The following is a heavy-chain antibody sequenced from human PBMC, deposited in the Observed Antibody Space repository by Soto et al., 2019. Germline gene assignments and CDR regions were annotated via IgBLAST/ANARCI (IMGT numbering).Heavy chain of an antibody. J-gene: IGHJ6*02. V-gene: IGHV4-31*11. D-gene: IGHD3-10*01. Sequence: PSETLSLTCAVQGESFSSGGYYWSWIRQHPGKGLEWIGYIYYSGSTYYNPSLKSRVTISVDTSKNQFSLKLSSVTAADTAVYYCARQGFGALHGLVDVWGQGTTVTVS. CDR2: IYYSGST. CDR1: GESFSSGGYY. CDR3: ARQGFGALHGLVDV.